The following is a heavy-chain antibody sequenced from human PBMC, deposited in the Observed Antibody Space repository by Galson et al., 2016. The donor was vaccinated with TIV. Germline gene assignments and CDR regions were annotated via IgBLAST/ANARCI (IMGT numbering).Heavy chain of an antibody. D-gene: IGHD3-10*01. V-gene: IGHV1-46*03. CDR3: VSGMGSGRPRNFDY. Sequence: SVKVSCKASGYTFSKYYMHWVRQAPGQGLEWMGIINPSDGTTVYAQSFQGRVTMTRDTSTSTVYMELSSLTSEYTAVYYCVSGMGSGRPRNFDYWGQGTLVTVST. J-gene: IGHJ4*02. CDR1: GYTFSKYY. CDR2: INPSDGTT.